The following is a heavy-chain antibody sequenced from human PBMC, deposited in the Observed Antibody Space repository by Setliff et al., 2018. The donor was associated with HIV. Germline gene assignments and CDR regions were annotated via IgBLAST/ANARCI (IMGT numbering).Heavy chain of an antibody. J-gene: IGHJ3*01. CDR1: GYNFANYW. V-gene: IGHV5-51*01. CDR3: ARQPSGFLNPKDSFDF. CDR2: TYPGDSDT. Sequence: PGESLKISCKASGYNFANYWIGWVRQRPGKGLEWMGITYPGDSDTKYSPSFQGQVSISADKSTSTAFLQWISLKASDTATYYCARQPSGFLNPKDSFDFWGQGTRVTVSS.